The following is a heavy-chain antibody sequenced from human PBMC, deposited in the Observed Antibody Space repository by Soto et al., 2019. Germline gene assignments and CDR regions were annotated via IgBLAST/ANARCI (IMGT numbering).Heavy chain of an antibody. J-gene: IGHJ4*02. CDR1: GGTFSSYA. D-gene: IGHD6-13*01. CDR2: IIPIFGTA. Sequence: SVKVSCKASGGTFSSYAISWVRQAPGQGLEWMGGIIPIFGTANYAQKLQGRVTMTTDTSTSTAYMELRSLRSDDTAVYYCARGGAAAGTGYFDYWGQGTLVTVSS. CDR3: ARGGAAAGTGYFDY. V-gene: IGHV1-69*05.